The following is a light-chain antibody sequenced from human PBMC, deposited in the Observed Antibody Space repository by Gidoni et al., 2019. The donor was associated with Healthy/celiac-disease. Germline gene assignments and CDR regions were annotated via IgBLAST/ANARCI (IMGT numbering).Light chain of an antibody. CDR1: QSVSSSY. CDR2: GAS. V-gene: IGKV3-20*01. J-gene: IGKJ2*02. CDR3: QQYGSSPST. Sequence: EIVLPHSPVTLSLSPAERATLSCRASQSVSSSYLAWYQQKPGQAPRLLIYGASSRATGIPDRFSGSGSGTDFTLTISRLEPEDFAVYYCQQYGSSPSTFGQGTKLEIK.